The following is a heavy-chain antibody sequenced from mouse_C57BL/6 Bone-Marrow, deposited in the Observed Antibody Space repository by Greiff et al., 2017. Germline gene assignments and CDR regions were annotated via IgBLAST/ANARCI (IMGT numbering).Heavy chain of an antibody. D-gene: IGHD1-1*02. CDR1: GFTFSDYG. CDR2: ISSGGSTI. J-gene: IGHJ1*03. V-gene: IGHV5-17*01. CDR3: AGMDGRILRNFDD. Sequence: DVQLVESGGGLVKPGGSLKLSCAASGFTFSDYGMHWVRQAPEKGLEWVAYISSGGSTIYYADTVKGRFTISRDNAKTTLYLHMTSLRSEDTAMYYCAGMDGRILRNFDDWGTGTTVTVSS.